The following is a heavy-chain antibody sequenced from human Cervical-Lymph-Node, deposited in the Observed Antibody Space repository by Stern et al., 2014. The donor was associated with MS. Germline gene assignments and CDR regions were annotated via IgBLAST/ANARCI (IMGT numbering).Heavy chain of an antibody. CDR2: IFPADSDT. CDR3: ARLGNTGRYFDWYFDL. V-gene: IGHV5-51*01. J-gene: IGHJ2*01. Sequence: EMQLVESGAEVKKSGESLKISCKASGYTFNSDWIGWVRQMPGKGLEWMAIIFPADSDTRYSPSFQGQVTISVDKTNSIAYLEWTSLKASDTAMYYCARLGNTGRYFDWYFDLWGRGTLVTASS. CDR1: GYTFNSDW. D-gene: IGHD1-26*01.